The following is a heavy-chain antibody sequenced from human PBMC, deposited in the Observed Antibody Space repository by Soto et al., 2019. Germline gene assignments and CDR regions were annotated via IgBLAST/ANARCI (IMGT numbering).Heavy chain of an antibody. J-gene: IGHJ4*02. V-gene: IGHV3-66*04. D-gene: IGHD6-19*01. Sequence: EVQLVESGGGLVQPGGSLRLSCAASRFTVSSNYMSWVRQAPGKGLEWVSVIYSGGSTYYADSVKGRFTISRDNSKNTLYLQMNSLRAEDTAVYYGARRGSGWRFDYWGQGTLVTVSS. CDR1: RFTVSSNY. CDR2: IYSGGST. CDR3: ARRGSGWRFDY.